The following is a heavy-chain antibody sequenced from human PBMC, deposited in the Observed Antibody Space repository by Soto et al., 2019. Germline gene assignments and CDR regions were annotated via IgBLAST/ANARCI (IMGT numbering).Heavy chain of an antibody. V-gene: IGHV4-31*03. CDR2: IYDSGST. CDR3: AREEEYSSSFKRANWFDP. Sequence: SETLSLTCTVSGGSISSGGYYWSWIRQHPGKGLEWSGYIYDSGSTYYNPSLKSRVTISVDTSKNQFSLKLSSVTAADTAVYYCAREEEYSSSFKRANWFDPWGQGTLVTVSS. CDR1: GGSISSGGYY. J-gene: IGHJ5*02. D-gene: IGHD6-6*01.